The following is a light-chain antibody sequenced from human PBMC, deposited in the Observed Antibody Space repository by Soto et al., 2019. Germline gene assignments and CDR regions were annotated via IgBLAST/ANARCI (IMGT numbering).Light chain of an antibody. CDR1: SSNIGAGYD. CDR3: QSYDSSLSGSMV. Sequence: QSVLTQPPSVSGAPGQRVTISCTGSSSNIGAGYDVHWYQQLPGTAPKLLIYGNSNRPSGVPDRFSGSKSGTSASLAITGLQAEDEAHYYCQSYDSSLSGSMVFGGGTKVTVL. V-gene: IGLV1-40*01. CDR2: GNS. J-gene: IGLJ3*02.